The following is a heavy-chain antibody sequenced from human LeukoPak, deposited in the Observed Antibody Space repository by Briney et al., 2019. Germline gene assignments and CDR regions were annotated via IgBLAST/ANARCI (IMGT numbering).Heavy chain of an antibody. J-gene: IGHJ5*02. V-gene: IGHV3-30*18. CDR3: AKDSEGYWFDP. CDR2: ISYDGSNK. Sequence: GGSLRLSCAASGFTFSSYGMHWVRQAPGKGLEWVAVISYDGSNKYYADSVKGRFTISRDNSKNTLFLQMNSLRAEDTAVYYCAKDSEGYWFDPWGQGTLVTVSS. CDR1: GFTFSSYG.